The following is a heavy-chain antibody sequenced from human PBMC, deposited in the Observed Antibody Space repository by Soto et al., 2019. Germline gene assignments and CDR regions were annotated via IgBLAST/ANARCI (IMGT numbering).Heavy chain of an antibody. Sequence: GASVKVSCKASGYPFTGPYIYWVRQAPGQGLEWMGWINPSSGGTEFAEKFQGRVTVTRDTSIRTVFLELNSLTSDDTGVYFCAGDFRTYSHGVEVWGQGTAVTVSS. CDR1: GYPFTGPY. D-gene: IGHD4-4*01. CDR3: AGDFRTYSHGVEV. J-gene: IGHJ6*02. V-gene: IGHV1-2*02. CDR2: INPSSGGT.